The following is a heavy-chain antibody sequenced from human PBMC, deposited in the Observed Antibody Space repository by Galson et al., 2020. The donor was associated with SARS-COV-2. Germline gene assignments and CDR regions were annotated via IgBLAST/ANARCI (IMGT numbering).Heavy chain of an antibody. Sequence: GESLKIPCVVSGINLSSHYLSWVRQAPGKGLEWLSVIYSGGTTYYADSVKGRFTIPRDNSKKTVYLQMNSLRTEDTAVYYCARDNYDGNDVNTFWGQGTLVTVSS. CDR1: GINLSSHY. J-gene: IGHJ4*02. CDR2: IYSGGTT. V-gene: IGHV3-66*01. D-gene: IGHD3-22*01. CDR3: ARDNYDGNDVNTF.